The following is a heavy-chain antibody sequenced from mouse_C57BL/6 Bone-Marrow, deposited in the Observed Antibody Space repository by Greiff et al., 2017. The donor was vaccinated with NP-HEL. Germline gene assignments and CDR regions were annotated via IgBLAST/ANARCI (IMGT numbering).Heavy chain of an antibody. CDR2: INPSNGGT. J-gene: IGHJ4*01. D-gene: IGHD1-1*01. CDR3: ARSLIYYYGSSYVGYAMDY. V-gene: IGHV1-53*01. CDR1: GYTFTSYW. Sequence: VQLQQPGTELVKPGASVQLSCKASGYTFTSYWMHWVKQRPGQGLEWIGNINPSNGGTNYNEKFKSKATLTVDKSSSTAYMQLSSLTSEDSAVYYCARSLIYYYGSSYVGYAMDYWGQGTSVTVSS.